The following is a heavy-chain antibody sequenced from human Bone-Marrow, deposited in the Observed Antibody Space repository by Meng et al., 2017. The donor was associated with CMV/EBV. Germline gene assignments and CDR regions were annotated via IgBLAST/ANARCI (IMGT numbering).Heavy chain of an antibody. Sequence: VRLGGRVDTPGRSLGLSLTASVFTFSSHAMHWIRQPPGMGLEWVALILNDGRNRYYADSVKGRFTISRDISTHTVYLEMDTLTPEDTAIYYCANGLEFWFDPWGPGTLVTVSS. V-gene: IGHV3-30*04. D-gene: IGHD2-8*01. CDR1: VFTFSSHA. CDR2: ILNDGRNR. J-gene: IGHJ5*02. CDR3: ANGLEFWFDP.